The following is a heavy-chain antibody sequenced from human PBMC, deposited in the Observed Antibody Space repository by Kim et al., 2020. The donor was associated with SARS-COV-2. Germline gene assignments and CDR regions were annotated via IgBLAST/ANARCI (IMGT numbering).Heavy chain of an antibody. J-gene: IGHJ6*02. CDR2: FDPEDGET. CDR3: AKGDYYYDSRGTFYYYYGMDV. D-gene: IGHD3-22*01. Sequence: ASVKVSCKVSGDALTELSMHWVRQAPGKGLEWMGGFDPEDGETIYAQKFQGRVTMTEDASTDTAYMELSSLRSEDTAVYYCAKGDYYYDSRGTFYYYYGMDVWGPGTTLTVSS. V-gene: IGHV1-24*01. CDR1: GDALTELS.